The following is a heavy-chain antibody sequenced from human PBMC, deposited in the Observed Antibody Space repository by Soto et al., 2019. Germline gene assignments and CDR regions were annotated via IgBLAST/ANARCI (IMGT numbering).Heavy chain of an antibody. CDR1: GFTFSNYA. J-gene: IGHJ3*01. CDR2: MSIGSGSI. D-gene: IGHD2-15*01. CDR3: VRADMSAFEF. V-gene: IGHV3-48*02. Sequence: EVHLVDPGGGLFQPGGPMRVSCAASGFTFSNYAMNWFRQDPGKGLEWVSYMSIGSGSIFYADSVKGRFTISRDDAKHSLSLQMNTLRDEYTAVYDCVRADMSAFEFWGPGTMDTVSS.